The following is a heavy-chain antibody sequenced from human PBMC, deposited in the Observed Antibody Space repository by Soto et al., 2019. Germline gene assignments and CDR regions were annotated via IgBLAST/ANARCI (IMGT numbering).Heavy chain of an antibody. J-gene: IGHJ6*03. V-gene: IGHV1-2*02. CDR3: ARESGGATATLDYYYFYMDV. CDR2: MNPNSGDT. CDR1: GSSFSDYY. Sequence: VQLVQSGAEVKKPGASVTVSCKASGSSFSDYYLHWVRQAPGQGPEWMGWMNPNSGDTKYAQKFKGRVTMTRDTTVRTAFMELNWLTSDDTAVYYCARESGGATATLDYYYFYMDVWGIGTTVTVSS. D-gene: IGHD5-12*01.